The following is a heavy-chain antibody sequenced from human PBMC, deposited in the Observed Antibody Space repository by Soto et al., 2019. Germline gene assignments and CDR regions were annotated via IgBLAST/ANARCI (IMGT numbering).Heavy chain of an antibody. CDR2: ISGSDDST. J-gene: IGHJ4*02. CDR3: AKRSSSSTFDY. V-gene: IGHV3-23*01. Sequence: PGGSLRLSCAASGFTFSSYAMSWVRQAPGKGLEWVSVISGSDDSTYYADSVKGRFTISRDNSKNTLYLQMNSLRAEDTAVYYCAKRSSSSTFDYWGQGTLVTVS. D-gene: IGHD6-6*01. CDR1: GFTFSSYA.